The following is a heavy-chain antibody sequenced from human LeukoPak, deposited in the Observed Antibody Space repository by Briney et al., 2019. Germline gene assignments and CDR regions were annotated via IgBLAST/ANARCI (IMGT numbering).Heavy chain of an antibody. CDR1: GGSFSGYY. V-gene: IGHV4-34*01. CDR2: INHSGST. CDR3: ARASGYDILTGYYPDAFDI. J-gene: IGHJ3*02. Sequence: SETLSLTCAVYGGSFSGYYWSWIRQPPGKGLEWIGEINHSGSTNYNPSLKSRVTISVDTSKNQFSLKLSSVTAADTAVYYCARASGYDILTGYYPDAFDIWGQGTMVTVSS. D-gene: IGHD3-9*01.